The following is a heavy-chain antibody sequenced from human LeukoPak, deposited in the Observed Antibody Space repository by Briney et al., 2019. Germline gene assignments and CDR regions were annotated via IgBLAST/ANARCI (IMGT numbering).Heavy chain of an antibody. Sequence: PSETLSLTCAVYGGSFSGYYRSWIRQPAGKGLGWLGEINHSGSTNYNPSLKSRVTISVATSKNQFSLKLSSVTAADTAVYYCARFPLLWTVTTIRRSVRSFDIWGQGTMVTVSS. V-gene: IGHV4-34*01. CDR3: ARFPLLWTVTTIRRSVRSFDI. CDR1: GGSFSGYY. CDR2: INHSGST. J-gene: IGHJ3*02. D-gene: IGHD4-11*01.